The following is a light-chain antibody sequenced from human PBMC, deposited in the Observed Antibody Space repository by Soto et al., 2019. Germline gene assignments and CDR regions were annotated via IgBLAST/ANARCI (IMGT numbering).Light chain of an antibody. CDR3: QQYDEWPPSYT. CDR1: QSVSSN. J-gene: IGKJ2*01. CDR2: GES. V-gene: IGKV3-15*01. Sequence: RVMTQSQSPLSLSLWARATLSCSASQSVSSNFAWYQQKPGQAPRLLIYGESTRATGIPAMISGSGSGSEFTLTTSSMQSEDFAIYECQQYDEWPPSYTFGQGTKLEIK.